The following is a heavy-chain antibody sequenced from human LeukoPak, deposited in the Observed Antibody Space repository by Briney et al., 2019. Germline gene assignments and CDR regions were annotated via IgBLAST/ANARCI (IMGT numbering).Heavy chain of an antibody. Sequence: PGGSLRLSCAVSGFTVNSYAMSWVRQPPGKGLEWVSGISGGGGTTYFADPVKGRFTISRDNSKNTLYLQMNSLRAEDTAVYYCAKALGYCTNGVCYAGDYWGQGTLVTVSS. CDR3: AKALGYCTNGVCYAGDY. J-gene: IGHJ4*02. CDR2: ISGGGGTT. V-gene: IGHV3-23*01. D-gene: IGHD2-8*01. CDR1: GFTVNSYA.